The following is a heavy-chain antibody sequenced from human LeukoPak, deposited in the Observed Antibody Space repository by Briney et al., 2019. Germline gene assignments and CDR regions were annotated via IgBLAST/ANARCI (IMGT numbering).Heavy chain of an antibody. D-gene: IGHD4-17*01. V-gene: IGHV3-33*01. Sequence: GGSLRLSCAASGFTFSSYGMHWVRQAPGKGLEWVAVIWYDGSNKYYADSVKGRFTISRDDSKNTLYLEMNSLRAEDTAVYYCAREDYGRTSWGQGTLVTVSS. CDR1: GFTFSSYG. J-gene: IGHJ4*02. CDR2: IWYDGSNK. CDR3: AREDYGRTS.